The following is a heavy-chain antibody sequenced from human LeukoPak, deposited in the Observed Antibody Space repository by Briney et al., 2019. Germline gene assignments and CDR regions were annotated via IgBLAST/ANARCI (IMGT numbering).Heavy chain of an antibody. V-gene: IGHV3-23*01. Sequence: PGGSLRLSCGASGFTLENYAINWVRQAPGKGLEWVSAISGSGGSTYYADSVKGRFTISRDNSKNTLYLQMNSLRAEDTAVYYCAKTPGVTGYSWIRAFDYWGQGTLVTVSS. CDR1: GFTLENYA. CDR3: AKTPGVTGYSWIRAFDY. J-gene: IGHJ4*02. D-gene: IGHD3-9*01. CDR2: ISGSGGST.